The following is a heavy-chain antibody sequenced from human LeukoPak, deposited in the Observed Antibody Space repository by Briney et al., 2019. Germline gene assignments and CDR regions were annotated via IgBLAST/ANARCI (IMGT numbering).Heavy chain of an antibody. CDR2: ISAYNGNT. D-gene: IGHD3-22*01. J-gene: IGHJ5*02. Sequence: GASVKVSCKASGYTFTSYGISWVRQAPGQGLEWMGWISAYNGNTNYAQKLQGRVTMTTDTSTSTAYMELSSLRSEDTAVYCCARHGSSGSIGKNWFDPWGQGTLVTVSS. V-gene: IGHV1-18*01. CDR3: ARHGSSGSIGKNWFDP. CDR1: GYTFTSYG.